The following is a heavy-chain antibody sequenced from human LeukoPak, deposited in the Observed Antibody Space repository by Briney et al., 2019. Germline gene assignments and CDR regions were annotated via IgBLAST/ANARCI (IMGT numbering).Heavy chain of an antibody. J-gene: IGHJ4*02. CDR1: GFTFSSYS. Sequence: GGSLRLSCAASGFTFSSYSMNWVRQAPGEGLEWDSSISSSSSYIYYADSVKGRFTISRDNAKNSLYLQMNSLRAEDTAVYYCARDRVVVAATLSYFDYWGQGTLVTVSS. D-gene: IGHD2-15*01. V-gene: IGHV3-21*01. CDR2: ISSSSSYI. CDR3: ARDRVVVAATLSYFDY.